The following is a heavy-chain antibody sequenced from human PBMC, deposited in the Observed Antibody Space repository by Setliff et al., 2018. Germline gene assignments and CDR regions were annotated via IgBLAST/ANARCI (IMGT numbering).Heavy chain of an antibody. J-gene: IGHJ5*02. D-gene: IGHD3-16*02. V-gene: IGHV4-4*02. CDR1: GGSISSSNW. CDR3: ARALPLGFRSALIP. Sequence: SETLSLTCTVSGGSISSSNWWSWVRQPPGKGLEWIGEIYHSGSTNYNPSLKSRVTISVDKSKNQSSLKLSSVTAADAAVYYCARALPLGFRSALIPWGQGTLVTVSS. CDR2: IYHSGST.